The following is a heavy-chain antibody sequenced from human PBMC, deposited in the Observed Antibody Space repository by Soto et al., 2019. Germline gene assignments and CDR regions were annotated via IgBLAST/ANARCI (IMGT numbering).Heavy chain of an antibody. V-gene: IGHV1-18*04. J-gene: IGHJ4*02. CDR1: GYTFTSYG. CDR3: ARDYYDSSGYPQPFDY. CDR2: ISAYNGNT. D-gene: IGHD3-22*01. Sequence: ASVKVSCKASGYTFTSYGISWVRQAPGQGLEWMGWISAYNGNTNYAQKLQDRVTMTTDTSTSTAYMELRSLRSDDTAVYYCARDYYDSSGYPQPFDYWGQGTLVTVSS.